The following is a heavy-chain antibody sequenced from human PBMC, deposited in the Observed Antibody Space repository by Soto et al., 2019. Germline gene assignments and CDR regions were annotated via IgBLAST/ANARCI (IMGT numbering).Heavy chain of an antibody. Sequence: ASVKVSCKASGYTFTSYGISWVRQAPGQGLEWMGWISAYNGNTNYAQKLQGRVTMTTDTSTSTAYMELRSLRSDDTAVYYCASTILTGYSIWYFDYWGQGSLVIVSS. CDR3: ASTILTGYSIWYFDY. J-gene: IGHJ4*02. V-gene: IGHV1-18*01. CDR2: ISAYNGNT. D-gene: IGHD3-9*01. CDR1: GYTFTSYG.